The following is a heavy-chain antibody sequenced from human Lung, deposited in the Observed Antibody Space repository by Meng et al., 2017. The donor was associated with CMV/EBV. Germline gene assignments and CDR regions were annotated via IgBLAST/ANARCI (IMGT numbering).Heavy chain of an antibody. J-gene: IGHJ4*02. CDR1: GDGLSRNSAA. Sequence: AQLPQSGPGMVKPSHTLAHHGATSGDGLSRNSAAWNWIRHSPSRGVEWLGRTYYRSKWYNGYAVSVKSRITINPDTSKNQFSLQLNSVTPEDTAMYYCARSGSSGWIDYWGQGTLVTVSS. CDR2: TYYRSKWYN. D-gene: IGHD6-19*01. V-gene: IGHV6-1*01. CDR3: ARSGSSGWIDY.